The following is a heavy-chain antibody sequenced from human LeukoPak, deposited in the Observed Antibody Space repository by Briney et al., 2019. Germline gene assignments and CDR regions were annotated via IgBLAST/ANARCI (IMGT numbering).Heavy chain of an antibody. Sequence: PSETLSLTCAVYGGSFSGYYWSWIRQPPGKGLEWIGEINHSGSTNYNPSLKSRVTISVDTSKNQFSLKLSSVTAADTAVYYCARHKYSSGWPPEGAFDIWGQGTMVTVSS. CDR2: INHSGST. J-gene: IGHJ3*02. CDR3: ARHKYSSGWPPEGAFDI. V-gene: IGHV4-34*01. CDR1: GGSFSGYY. D-gene: IGHD6-19*01.